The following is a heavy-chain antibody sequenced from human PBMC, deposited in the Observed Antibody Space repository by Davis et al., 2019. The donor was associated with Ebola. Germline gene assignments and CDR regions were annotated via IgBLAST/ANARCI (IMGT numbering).Heavy chain of an antibody. CDR2: ISAYNGNT. J-gene: IGHJ6*02. CDR3: ARDHIAAGFLWSYMDV. CDR1: GYTFTSYG. D-gene: IGHD6-13*01. Sequence: ASVKVSCKASGYTFTSYGISWVRQAPGQGLEWMGWISAYNGNTNYAQKLQGRVTMTTDKSTSTAYMELSSLRSEDTAVYYCARDHIAAGFLWSYMDVWGQGTTVTVSS. V-gene: IGHV1-18*01.